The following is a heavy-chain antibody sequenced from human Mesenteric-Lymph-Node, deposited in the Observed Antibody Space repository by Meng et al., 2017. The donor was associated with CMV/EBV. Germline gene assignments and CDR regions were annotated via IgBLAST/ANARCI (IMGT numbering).Heavy chain of an antibody. CDR3: AKDRGSSSWYDH. CDR2: ITWDGGTT. V-gene: IGHV3-43*01. Sequence: GGSLRLSCAASGFNFDHYTMHWVRQAPGKGLEWVSLITWDGGTTDYVDSVKGRFTISRDNSKDSLYLQMNSLRTEDSALYFCAKDRGSSSWYDHWGQGTLVTVSS. D-gene: IGHD6-13*01. J-gene: IGHJ5*02. CDR1: GFNFDHYT.